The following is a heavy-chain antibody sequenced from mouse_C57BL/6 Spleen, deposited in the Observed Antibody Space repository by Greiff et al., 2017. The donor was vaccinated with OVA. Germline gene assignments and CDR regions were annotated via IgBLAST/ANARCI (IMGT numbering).Heavy chain of an antibody. J-gene: IGHJ4*01. CDR1: GFTFSDYG. Sequence: EVMLVESGGGLVKPGGSLKLSCAASGFTFSDYGMHRVRQAPEKGLEWVAYISSGSSTIYYADTVKGRFTISRDNAKNTLFLQMTSLRSEDTAMYYCARGEGALNYWGQGTSVTVSS. CDR2: ISSGSSTI. CDR3: ARGEGALNY. V-gene: IGHV5-17*01.